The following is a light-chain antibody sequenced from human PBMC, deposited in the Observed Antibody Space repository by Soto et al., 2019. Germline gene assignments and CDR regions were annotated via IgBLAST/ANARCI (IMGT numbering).Light chain of an antibody. CDR2: GAS. J-gene: IGKJ4*01. CDR1: QSVSSSY. V-gene: IGKV3-20*01. CDR3: QQYGSSPLT. Sequence: EIVLTQSPGTLSLSPGERATLSCRASQSVSSSYLAWYQQKPGQAPRLLIYGASSMATGIPDRFRGSGSGTDFTLTISRLDPEDFAVYYCQQYGSSPLTFGGGTKVEIK.